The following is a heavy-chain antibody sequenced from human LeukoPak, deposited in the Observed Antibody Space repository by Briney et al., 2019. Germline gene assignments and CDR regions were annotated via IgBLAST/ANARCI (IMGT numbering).Heavy chain of an antibody. J-gene: IGHJ4*02. CDR2: ISSSSSYI. Sequence: GGSLRLSCAASGITFSSYSMNWVRQAPGKGLEWVSSISSSSSYICYADSVKGRFTISRDNAKNSLYLQMNSLRAEDTAVYYCARGSEWELLSCDYWGQGTLVTVSS. CDR1: GITFSSYS. CDR3: ARGSEWELLSCDY. V-gene: IGHV3-21*06. D-gene: IGHD1-26*01.